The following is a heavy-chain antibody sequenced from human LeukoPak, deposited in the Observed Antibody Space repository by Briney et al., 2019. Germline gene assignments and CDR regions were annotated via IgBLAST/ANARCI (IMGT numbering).Heavy chain of an antibody. V-gene: IGHV4-4*02. D-gene: IGHD2-15*01. J-gene: IGHJ4*02. CDR1: GGSISSSNW. CDR2: IYHSGST. Sequence: PSETLSLTCAVSGGSISSSNWWSWVRQPPGKGLEWIGEIYHSGSTNYNPSLKSRVTISVDKSKNQSSLKLSSVTAADTAVYYCARAKGGCSGGSCYSVYWGQGTLVTVSS. CDR3: ARAKGGCSGGSCYSVY.